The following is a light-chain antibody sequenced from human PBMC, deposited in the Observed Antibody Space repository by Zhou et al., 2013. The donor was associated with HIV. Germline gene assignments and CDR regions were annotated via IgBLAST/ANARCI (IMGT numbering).Light chain of an antibody. CDR3: QACSVDT. CDR1: QSVTSSY. J-gene: IGKJ4*02. V-gene: IGKV3-20*01. CDR2: GPS. Sequence: EIVLTQSPGTLSLSPGERATLSCKASQSVTSSYLAWYQQKPGQAPRLLIYGPSTRATGIPARFSGSGSGTDFTLTISRLEPEDFAVYYCQACSVDTF.